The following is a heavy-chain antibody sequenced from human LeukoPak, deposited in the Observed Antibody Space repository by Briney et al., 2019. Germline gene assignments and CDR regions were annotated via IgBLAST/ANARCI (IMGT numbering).Heavy chain of an antibody. D-gene: IGHD3-9*01. V-gene: IGHV3-30*18. Sequence: GGSLRLSCAASGFTFSSYGMHWVRQAPGKGLEWVAVMSFDGSHTYYADSVKGRFTISRDNSKNTLYLQMNSLRAEDTAVYYCAKERVDWRYFGYWGQGTLVTVSS. J-gene: IGHJ4*02. CDR3: AKERVDWRYFGY. CDR1: GFTFSSYG. CDR2: MSFDGSHT.